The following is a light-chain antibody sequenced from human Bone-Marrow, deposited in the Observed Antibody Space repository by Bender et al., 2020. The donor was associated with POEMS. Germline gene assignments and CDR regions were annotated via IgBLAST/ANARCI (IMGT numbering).Light chain of an antibody. Sequence: LTQPASVSGSPGKTVTISCTRSGGSISTNYVQWYQQRPGRAPTIVIYEDKQSPSGVPDRFSGSVDSSSNSAYLPISGLTTEDEADYYCQSYEGTVVFGGGTQLTVL. CDR2: EDK. CDR3: QSYEGTVV. V-gene: IGLV6-57*03. CDR1: GGSISTNY. J-gene: IGLJ7*01.